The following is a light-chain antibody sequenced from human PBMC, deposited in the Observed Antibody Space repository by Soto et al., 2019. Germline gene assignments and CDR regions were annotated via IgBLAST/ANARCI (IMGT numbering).Light chain of an antibody. CDR3: CSYAGSSTYV. J-gene: IGLJ1*01. V-gene: IGLV2-23*02. CDR2: EVY. Sequence: QSALTQPASVSGSPGQSITISCTGTSSDVGSYNFVSWYQEHPGKAPKVMIYEVYKWPSGVSNRFSGSKSGSTASLTISGLQVEDEADYYCCSYAGSSTYVFGTGTKVTVL. CDR1: SSDVGSYNF.